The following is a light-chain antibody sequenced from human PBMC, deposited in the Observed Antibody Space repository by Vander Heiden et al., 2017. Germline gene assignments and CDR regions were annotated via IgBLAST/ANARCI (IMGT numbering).Light chain of an antibody. Sequence: QSALTQPRSVSGSPGQSVTISCTGTSSDVGGYNYVSWHQQHQGKAPKLMINDVNKRPAGVPDRFSGFKSGNTASLTIFGLQAEDEADYYCCSYAGTYSWVFGGGTKLTVL. CDR3: CSYAGTYSWV. CDR2: DVN. V-gene: IGLV2-11*01. J-gene: IGLJ3*02. CDR1: SSDVGGYNY.